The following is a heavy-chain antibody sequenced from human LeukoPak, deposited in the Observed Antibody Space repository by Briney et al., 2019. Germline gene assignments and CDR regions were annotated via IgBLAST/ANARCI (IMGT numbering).Heavy chain of an antibody. CDR1: GFTFSSYA. CDR3: AKDATASPYFHWFDN. Sequence: GGSLRLSCAASGFTFSSYAMNWVRQAPGEGLEWVAGISSGDRTFHAESVKGRFTISRDKSKDTLYLQMNSLRPEDTAVYYCAKDATASPYFHWFDNWGQGTQVIVSS. CDR2: ISSGDRT. V-gene: IGHV3-23*01. J-gene: IGHJ4*02. D-gene: IGHD3-9*01.